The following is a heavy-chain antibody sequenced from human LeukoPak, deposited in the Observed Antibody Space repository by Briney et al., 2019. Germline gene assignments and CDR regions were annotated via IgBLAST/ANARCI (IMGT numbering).Heavy chain of an antibody. D-gene: IGHD3-16*02. J-gene: IGHJ4*02. Sequence: PSETLSLTCAVYGGSFSGYYWSWIRQPPGKGLEWIGEINHSGSTNYNPSLKSRVTISVDTSKNQFSLKLSSVTAADTAVYYCARLRDYVWGSYRVFDYWGQGTLVTVSS. V-gene: IGHV4-34*01. CDR3: ARLRDYVWGSYRVFDY. CDR1: GGSFSGYY. CDR2: INHSGST.